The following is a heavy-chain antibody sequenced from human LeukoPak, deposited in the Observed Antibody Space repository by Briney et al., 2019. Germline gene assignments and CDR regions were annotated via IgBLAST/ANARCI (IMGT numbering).Heavy chain of an antibody. J-gene: IGHJ4*02. CDR3: TRSGTGEIFFDY. D-gene: IGHD7-27*01. Sequence: GESLKISCKGSGYSFTTYWIGWVRQMPGKGLEWMGIIYPGDSDTTYSPSFQGQVTISADKSISTAYLQWSSPKASDTAMYFCTRSGTGEIFFDYWGQGTLVTVSS. V-gene: IGHV5-51*01. CDR1: GYSFTTYW. CDR2: IYPGDSDT.